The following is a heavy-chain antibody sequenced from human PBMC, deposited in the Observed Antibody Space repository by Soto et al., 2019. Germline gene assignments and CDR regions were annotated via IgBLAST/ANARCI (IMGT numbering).Heavy chain of an antibody. J-gene: IGHJ6*02. D-gene: IGHD1-26*01. V-gene: IGHV4-59*02. CDR2: VYYIGST. Sequence: QVQLPESGPGLVKPSETLSLTCSVSGGSVNDYYWSWVRQPPGKGLEWIGFVYYIGSTNYNHSLKKRVTISVDTSNNQFSQKLRSVNAVDTHVYYCARGANYYYYHCIDVCGQGTTVTVSS. CDR1: GGSVNDYY. CDR3: ARGANYYYYHCIDV.